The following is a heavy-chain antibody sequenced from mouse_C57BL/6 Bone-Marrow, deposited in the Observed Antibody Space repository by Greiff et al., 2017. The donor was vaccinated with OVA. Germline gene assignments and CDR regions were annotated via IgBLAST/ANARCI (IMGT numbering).Heavy chain of an antibody. D-gene: IGHD3-2*02. CDR3: ARSGAQTNFDY. Sequence: QVQLQQPGAELVKPGASVKLSCKASGYTFTSYWMHWVKQRPGQGLEWIGMIHPNSGSTNYNEKFKSKATLTVDKSSRTAYMQLSSLTSEDTAVYYCARSGAQTNFDYWGQGTTLTVSS. V-gene: IGHV1-64*01. J-gene: IGHJ2*01. CDR1: GYTFTSYW. CDR2: IHPNSGST.